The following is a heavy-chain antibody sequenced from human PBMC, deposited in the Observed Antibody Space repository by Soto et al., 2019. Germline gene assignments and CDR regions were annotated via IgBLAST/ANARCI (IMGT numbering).Heavy chain of an antibody. D-gene: IGHD5-18*01. CDR2: IYYSGNT. V-gene: IGHV4-31*03. CDR1: GGSIRSGGYY. J-gene: IGHJ6*01. CDR3: ARDRLMATAGTARHYFGLDV. Sequence: TLSLTCTVSGGSIRSGGYYWSWVRQNPRRGLEWIGNIYYSGNTYYNPSLKSRLTISVDTSKNQFSLNLSSVTAADTAVYYCARDRLMATAGTARHYFGLDVWGQGTTVTVSS.